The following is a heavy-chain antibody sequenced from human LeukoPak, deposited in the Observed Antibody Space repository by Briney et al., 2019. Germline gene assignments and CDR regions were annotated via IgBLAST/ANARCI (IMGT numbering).Heavy chain of an antibody. CDR2: ISWNGGRI. CDR1: GFIFDDYA. J-gene: IGHJ4*02. V-gene: IGHV3-9*01. D-gene: IGHD3-10*01. CDR3: ARSRNYGSGSYNY. Sequence: HPGGSLRLSCAASGFIFDDYAMNWVRQAPGKGLEWVAGISWNGGRITYADSVKGRFTISRDNVKNSLYLQMNSLRAEDTALYYCARSRNYGSGSYNYWGQGTLVTVSS.